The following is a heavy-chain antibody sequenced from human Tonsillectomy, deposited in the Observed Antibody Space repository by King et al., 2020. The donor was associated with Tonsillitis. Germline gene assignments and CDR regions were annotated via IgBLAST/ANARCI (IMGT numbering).Heavy chain of an antibody. Sequence: VQLVESGGGVVRPGGSLRLSCAASGFTFDDCGMNWVRQAPGKGLEWVSGINWNGGSTGYADSVKGRFTISRDNAKNSLYLQMNSRRAEDTALYYCARAGWGFGELLYYFDYWGQGTLVTVSS. J-gene: IGHJ4*02. CDR3: ARAGWGFGELLYYFDY. CDR2: INWNGGST. D-gene: IGHD3-10*01. CDR1: GFTFDDCG. V-gene: IGHV3-20*04.